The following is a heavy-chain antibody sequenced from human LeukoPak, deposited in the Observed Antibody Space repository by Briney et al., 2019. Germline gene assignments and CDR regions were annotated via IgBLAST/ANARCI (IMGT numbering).Heavy chain of an antibody. CDR3: ARATGSTYYYDNSGYYLDY. Sequence: GGSLRLSCAASGFTFSSYWMSWVRQAPGKGLEWVANIKQDGSEKYYVDSVKGRLTISRDNAKNSLYLQMNSLRAEDTAVYYCARATGSTYYYDNSGYYLDYWGQGTLVTVSS. CDR1: GFTFSSYW. CDR2: IKQDGSEK. J-gene: IGHJ4*02. V-gene: IGHV3-7*01. D-gene: IGHD3-22*01.